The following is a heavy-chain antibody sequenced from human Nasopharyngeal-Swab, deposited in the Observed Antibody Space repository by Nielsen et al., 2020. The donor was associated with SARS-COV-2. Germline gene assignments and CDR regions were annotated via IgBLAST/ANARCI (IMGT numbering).Heavy chain of an antibody. D-gene: IGHD4-11*01. V-gene: IGHV4-61*10. Sequence: SQTLSLTCTVAGGSVSSESYYWTWVRQPTGKGLDWIGYIYYSASTSYNPSLKSPVTISVDMSKNQFSLKLTSVTAADTAVYYCARGTVHYGMDVWGQGTTVTVSS. CDR1: GGSVSSESYY. CDR3: ARGTVHYGMDV. J-gene: IGHJ6*02. CDR2: IYYSAST.